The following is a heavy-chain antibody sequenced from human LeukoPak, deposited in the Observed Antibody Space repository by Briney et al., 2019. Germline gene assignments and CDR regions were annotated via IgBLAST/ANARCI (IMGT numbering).Heavy chain of an antibody. D-gene: IGHD6-13*01. CDR2: ISYDGSNK. Sequence: GGSLRLSCAASGFTFSSYAMHWVRQAPGKGLEWVAVISYDGSNKYYADSVKGRFTISRDNSKDTLYLQMNGLRAEDTAVYFCAKQSAGSAAWYSLHYDFWGQGTLVTVSS. CDR1: GFTFSSYA. J-gene: IGHJ4*02. V-gene: IGHV3-30-3*02. CDR3: AKQSAGSAAWYSLHYDF.